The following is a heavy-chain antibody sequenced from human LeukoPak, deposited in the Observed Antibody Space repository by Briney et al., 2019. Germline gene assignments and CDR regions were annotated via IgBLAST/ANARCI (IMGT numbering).Heavy chain of an antibody. V-gene: IGHV3-53*01. CDR1: GLSLSGSY. CDR2: IYSGDRT. J-gene: IGHJ4*02. D-gene: IGHD6-13*01. CDR3: TRDLTGTTWSENDY. Sequence: PGGSLTLSCVASGLSLSGSYMSWVRQAPGKGLESLSVIYSGDRTYYSDSVKGRFTIPRDTSKTTLYLQMNNLRAHDTAMYYCTRDLTGTTWSENDYWGQGTLVTISS.